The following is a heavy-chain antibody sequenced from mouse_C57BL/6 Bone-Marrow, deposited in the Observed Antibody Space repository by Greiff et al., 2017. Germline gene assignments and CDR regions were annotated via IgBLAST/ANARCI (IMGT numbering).Heavy chain of an antibody. CDR2: ISSGGSYT. CDR1: GFTFSSYG. V-gene: IGHV5-6*01. Sequence: EVQLVESGGDLVKPGGSLKLSCAASGFTFSSYGMSWVRQTPDKRLEWVATISSGGSYTYYPDSVKGRFTISRDNARNTLYLQMSSLKSEDTAMYYCARPLYYDYDGYFGVWGTGATVTVAT. CDR3: ARPLYYDYDGYFGV. D-gene: IGHD2-4*01. J-gene: IGHJ1*03.